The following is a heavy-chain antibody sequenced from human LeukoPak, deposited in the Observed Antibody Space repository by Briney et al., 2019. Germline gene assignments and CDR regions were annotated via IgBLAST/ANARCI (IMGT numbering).Heavy chain of an antibody. CDR2: IKQDGSAK. V-gene: IGHV3-7*01. Sequence: PGGSLRLSCAASGVTFSRYWMSWVRQALGKGLEWVANIKQDGSAKYYVDSVKGRFTISRDNAKSSVFLQMNSLRVEDTAVYYCARGLYSSSPQYWGQGILVTVSS. CDR1: GVTFSRYW. CDR3: ARGLYSSSPQY. J-gene: IGHJ4*02. D-gene: IGHD6-13*01.